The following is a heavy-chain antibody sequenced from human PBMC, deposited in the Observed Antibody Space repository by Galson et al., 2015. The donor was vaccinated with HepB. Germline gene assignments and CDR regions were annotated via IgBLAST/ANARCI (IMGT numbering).Heavy chain of an antibody. CDR2: INHSGST. CDR3: ARGHTTYYYDSSGYYYVGPRLYIYFDY. D-gene: IGHD3-22*01. Sequence: SETLSLTCAVYGGSFSGYYWSWIRQPPGKGLEWIGEINHSGSTNYNPSLKSRVTISVDTSKNQFSLKLSSVTAADTAVYYCARGHTTYYYDSSGYYYVGPRLYIYFDYWGQGTLVTVSS. V-gene: IGHV4-34*01. J-gene: IGHJ4*02. CDR1: GGSFSGYY.